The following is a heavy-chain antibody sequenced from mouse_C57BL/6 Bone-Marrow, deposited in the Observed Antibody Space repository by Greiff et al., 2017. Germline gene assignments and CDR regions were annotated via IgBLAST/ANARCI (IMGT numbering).Heavy chain of an antibody. CDR2: IRSKSNNYAT. Sequence: EVMLVESGGGLVQPKGSLKLSCAASGFSFNTYAMNWVRQAPGKGLEWVARIRSKSNNYATYYADSVKDRFTISRDDSERMLYLQMNNLKTDDTAMYYCVRLGSSYDFDYWGQGTTLTVSS. V-gene: IGHV10-1*01. D-gene: IGHD1-1*01. CDR1: GFSFNTYA. J-gene: IGHJ2*01. CDR3: VRLGSSYDFDY.